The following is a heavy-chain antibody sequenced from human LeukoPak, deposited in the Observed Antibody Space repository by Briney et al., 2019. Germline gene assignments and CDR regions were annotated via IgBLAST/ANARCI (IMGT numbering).Heavy chain of an antibody. D-gene: IGHD1-1*01. V-gene: IGHV1-2*02. CDR2: INPNSGGT. CDR3: ARYNWNDVVSALDS. J-gene: IGHJ4*02. Sequence: ASVKVPCKASGYTFTGYYMHWVRQAPGQGLEWMGWINPNSGGTNYAQKFQGGVTLTRDTSITTFYMEVSSLTSDDTAFYYCARYNWNDVVSALDSWGQGTLVTVSS. CDR1: GYTFTGYY.